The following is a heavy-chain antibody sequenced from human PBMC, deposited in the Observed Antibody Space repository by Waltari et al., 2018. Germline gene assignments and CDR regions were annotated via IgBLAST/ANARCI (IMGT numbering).Heavy chain of an antibody. CDR1: GESFSDYY. CDR3: ARGDPDCSGDDCDIGSLTY. Sequence: QVHLKQWGATLLKPSETLSLTCAVYGESFSDYYWNWIRQSPGKRLEWIGWIGHGGGTNYSPSLKSRVTISIDTSLRQFSLTLTSVTAADTAVYYCARGDPDCSGDDCDIGSLTYWDQGALVTVSS. V-gene: IGHV4-34*02. CDR2: IGHGGGT. J-gene: IGHJ4*02. D-gene: IGHD2-21*02.